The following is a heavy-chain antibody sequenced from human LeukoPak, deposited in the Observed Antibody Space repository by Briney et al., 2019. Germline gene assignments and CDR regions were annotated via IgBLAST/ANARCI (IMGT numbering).Heavy chain of an antibody. CDR2: ISSSSSYI. CDR3: ARDGECSSTSCYAYYGMDV. V-gene: IGHV3-21*01. J-gene: IGHJ6*02. D-gene: IGHD2-2*01. Sequence: GGSLRLSCAASGFTFSSYSVNWVRQAPGKGLEWVSSISSSSSYIYYADSVKGRFTISRDNAKNSLYLQMNSLRAEDTAVYYCARDGECSSTSCYAYYGMDVWGQGTTVTVSS. CDR1: GFTFSSYS.